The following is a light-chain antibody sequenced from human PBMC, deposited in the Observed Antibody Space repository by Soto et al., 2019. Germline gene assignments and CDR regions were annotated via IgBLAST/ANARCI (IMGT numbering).Light chain of an antibody. CDR3: QQNNKWPPVT. CDR2: GAS. Sequence: EVVMTQSPATVSVSPGEGVTLSRRASQTISNDLAWYQQKPGQAPRLLIYGASTRATGVPARFSGGGSGTEFTLTISSLQSEDFAFYYCQQNNKWPPVTFGGGTKVDI. J-gene: IGKJ4*01. V-gene: IGKV3-15*01. CDR1: QTISND.